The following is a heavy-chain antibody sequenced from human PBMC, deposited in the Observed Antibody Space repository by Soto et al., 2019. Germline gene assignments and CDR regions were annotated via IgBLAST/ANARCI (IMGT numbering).Heavy chain of an antibody. Sequence: GGSLRLSCAVPGLTFSSYRMHWVRQAPGRGLEWVAVIWFDGTNKYYADSVKGRFTISRDNSKNTLYLQMNSLRAEDTAVYYCARAKTIFLNYYYAMDVWGHGTTVSFSS. CDR3: ARAKTIFLNYYYAMDV. V-gene: IGHV3-33*01. J-gene: IGHJ6*02. D-gene: IGHD3-3*01. CDR1: GLTFSSYR. CDR2: IWFDGTNK.